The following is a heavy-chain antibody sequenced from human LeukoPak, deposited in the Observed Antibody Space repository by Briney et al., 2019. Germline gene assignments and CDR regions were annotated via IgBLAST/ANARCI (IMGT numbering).Heavy chain of an antibody. D-gene: IGHD2-2*01. CDR1: GGSFSGYY. CDR2: INHSGST. CDR3: ARRRYQLLFGY. Sequence: PSETLSLTCAVYGGSFSGYYCSWIRQPPGKGLEWIGEINHSGSTNYNPSLKSRVTISVDTSKNQFSLKLSSVTAADTAVYYCARRRYQLLFGYWGQGTLVTVSS. V-gene: IGHV4-34*01. J-gene: IGHJ4*02.